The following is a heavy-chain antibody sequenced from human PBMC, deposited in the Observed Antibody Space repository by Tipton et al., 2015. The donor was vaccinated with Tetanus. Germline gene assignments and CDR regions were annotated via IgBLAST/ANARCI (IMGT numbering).Heavy chain of an antibody. CDR1: GFTFNDFA. CDR3: ARAVRGRDVFDV. D-gene: IGHD3-10*01. V-gene: IGHV3-9*01. CDR2: VSGAGGSK. J-gene: IGHJ4*02. Sequence: RSLRLSCVGSGFTFNDFAIHWVRQVSGKGLEWVSAVSGAGGSKVYADSVKGRFTISRDNANNSLYLQMSSLRPEDTALYYCARAVRGRDVFDVWGQGILVIVSS.